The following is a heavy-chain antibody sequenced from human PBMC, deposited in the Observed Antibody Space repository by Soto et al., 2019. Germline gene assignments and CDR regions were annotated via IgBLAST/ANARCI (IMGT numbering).Heavy chain of an antibody. Sequence: GGSLRLSCAASGFTFSSYAMSWVRQAPGKGLEWVSAISGSGGSTYYADSVKGRFTISRDNSKNTLYLQMNSLRAEDTAVYYCAKDVGYSYGYRCFDYWGQGTLVTVSS. CDR3: AKDVGYSYGYRCFDY. CDR2: ISGSGGST. V-gene: IGHV3-23*01. D-gene: IGHD5-18*01. J-gene: IGHJ4*02. CDR1: GFTFSSYA.